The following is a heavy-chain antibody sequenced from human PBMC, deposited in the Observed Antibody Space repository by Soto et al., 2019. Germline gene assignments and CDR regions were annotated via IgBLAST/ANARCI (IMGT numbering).Heavy chain of an antibody. CDR1: GGTFSSYA. V-gene: IGHV1-69*10. Sequence: ASVKVSCKASGGTFSSYAISWVRQAPGQGLEWMGGIIPILGIANYAQKFQGRVTITADKSTSTAYMELSSLRSEDPAVDYCARDYRGGGYSGQGDYYYGMDVWGQGTTVTVSS. CDR3: ARDYRGGGYSGQGDYYYGMDV. D-gene: IGHD5-12*01. CDR2: IIPILGIA. J-gene: IGHJ6*02.